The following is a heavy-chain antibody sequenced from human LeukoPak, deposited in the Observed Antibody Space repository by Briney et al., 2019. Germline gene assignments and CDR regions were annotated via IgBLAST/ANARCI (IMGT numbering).Heavy chain of an antibody. Sequence: GGSLRLSCAASGITFSSYAMHWVRQAPGKGLEWVTVISYDGSNKYYADSVKGRFTTSRDNAKNSLYLQMNSLRVEDTALYYCTKDVLAGGLDHWGQGSLVTVSS. V-gene: IGHV3-30-3*01. D-gene: IGHD3-3*02. CDR3: TKDVLAGGLDH. J-gene: IGHJ4*02. CDR2: ISYDGSNK. CDR1: GITFSSYA.